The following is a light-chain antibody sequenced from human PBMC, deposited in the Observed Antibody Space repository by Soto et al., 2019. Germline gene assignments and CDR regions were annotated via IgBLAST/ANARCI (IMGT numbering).Light chain of an antibody. CDR2: ASV. Sequence: IGLTHSPGTLSLSPWEIATHSCRATQSVSSSYLAWYQQKPGQAPRLLIYASVTRATGIPDRFSGSASGTDFTLTINRLEPEDFAVYYCQLYGNSPPFGQGTRLEIK. V-gene: IGKV3-20*01. J-gene: IGKJ5*01. CDR3: QLYGNSPP. CDR1: QSVSSSY.